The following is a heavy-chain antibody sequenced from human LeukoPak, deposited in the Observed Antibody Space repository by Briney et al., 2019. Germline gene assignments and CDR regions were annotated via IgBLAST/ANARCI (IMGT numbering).Heavy chain of an antibody. CDR1: GYTFTSYG. J-gene: IGHJ6*03. CDR2: ISAYNGNT. D-gene: IGHD3-3*01. Sequence: ASVKVSCKASGYTFTSYGISWVRQAPGQGLEWMGWISAYNGNTNYAQKLQGRVTMTTDTSTSTAYMELRSLRSDDTAVYYCARGAGATGLEWYYYYMDVWGKGTTVTVSS. CDR3: ARGAGATGLEWYYYYMDV. V-gene: IGHV1-18*01.